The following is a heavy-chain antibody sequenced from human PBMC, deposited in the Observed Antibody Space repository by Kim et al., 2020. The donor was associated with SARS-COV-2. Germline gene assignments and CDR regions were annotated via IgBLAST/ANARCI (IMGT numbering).Heavy chain of an antibody. D-gene: IGHD6-13*01. J-gene: IGHJ5*02. CDR1: GFTFSNYA. CDR3: ARAQAAAAGNWFDP. Sequence: GGSLRLSCAASGFTFSNYAMHWVRQAPGKGLEWVALISYDGSSKYYPDSDSVKGRFTISRDNSKNTLYLQMNSLRAEDTAVYYCARAQAAAAGNWFDPWGQGTLVTVSS. CDR2: ISYDGSSK. V-gene: IGHV3-30-3*01.